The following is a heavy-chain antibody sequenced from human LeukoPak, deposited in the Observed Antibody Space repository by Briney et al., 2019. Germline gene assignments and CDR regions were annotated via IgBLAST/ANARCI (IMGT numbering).Heavy chain of an antibody. CDR3: ARRRYNWNAIDY. V-gene: IGHV3-11*01. Sequence: XGSLRLSCAASGFTFSDYYMSWIRQAPGKGLEWVSYISSSGSTIYYADSVKGRFTTSRDNAKNSLYLQMNSLRAEDTAIYYCARRRYNWNAIDYWGQGTLVTVSS. D-gene: IGHD1-20*01. J-gene: IGHJ4*02. CDR2: ISSSGSTI. CDR1: GFTFSDYY.